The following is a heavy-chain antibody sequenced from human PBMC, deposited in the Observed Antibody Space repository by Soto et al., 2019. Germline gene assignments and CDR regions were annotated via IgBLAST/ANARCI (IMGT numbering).Heavy chain of an antibody. CDR2: IYYSGST. CDR1: GGSVSSGSYY. Sequence: PSETLSLTCTVSGGSVSSGSYYWSWIRQPPGKGLEWIGYIYYSGSTNYNPSLKSRVTISVDTSKNQFSLKLSSVTAADTAVYYCARGSSSWFPDYYGMDVWGQGTTVS. CDR3: ARGSSSWFPDYYGMDV. J-gene: IGHJ6*02. D-gene: IGHD6-13*01. V-gene: IGHV4-61*01.